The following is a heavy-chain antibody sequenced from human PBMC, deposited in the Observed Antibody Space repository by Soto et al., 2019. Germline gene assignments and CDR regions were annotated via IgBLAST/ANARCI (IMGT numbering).Heavy chain of an antibody. Sequence: SDTLSLTCAVSGGSISSGLYFWSWIRQPPGKGLEWIGYIYHSGSTYYNPSLKSQVTISVDTSKNQFSLKLSAVTAADTSVYYWARGGYSSSSPQHQIDNHCYYYCGMRVWGKGSTVTVTS. J-gene: IGHJ6*04. CDR3: ARGGYSSSSPQHQIDNHCYYYCGMRV. V-gene: IGHV4-30-2*01. CDR1: GGSISSGLYF. D-gene: IGHD6-13*01. CDR2: IYHSGST.